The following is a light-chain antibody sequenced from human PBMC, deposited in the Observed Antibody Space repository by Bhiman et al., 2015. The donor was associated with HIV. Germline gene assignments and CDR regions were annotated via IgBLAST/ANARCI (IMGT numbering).Light chain of an antibody. J-gene: IGLJ1*01. V-gene: IGLV2-14*01. CDR2: EVS. Sequence: QSALTQPASVSGSPGQSITISCTGTSSDVGGYTYVSWYQQDPGKAPKLMIYEVSKRPSGVSNRFSGSKSGNTASLTISGLQAEDEADYYCSSLTSSITYVFGTGTNVTVL. CDR1: SSDVGGYTY. CDR3: SSLTSSITYV.